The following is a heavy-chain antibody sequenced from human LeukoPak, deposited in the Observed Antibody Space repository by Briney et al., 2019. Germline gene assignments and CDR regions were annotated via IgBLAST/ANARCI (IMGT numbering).Heavy chain of an antibody. J-gene: IGHJ4*02. V-gene: IGHV3-48*03. CDR3: ARGGYSYGYGDDY. CDR2: ISSSGSLI. Sequence: GGSLRLSCAASGFTFSSYEMNWVRQAPGKGLEWVSYISSSGSLIYYADSVKGRFTISRDNAKNSLYLQMNSLRAEDTAVYYCARGGYSYGYGDDYWGQGTLVTVSS. CDR1: GFTFSSYE. D-gene: IGHD5-18*01.